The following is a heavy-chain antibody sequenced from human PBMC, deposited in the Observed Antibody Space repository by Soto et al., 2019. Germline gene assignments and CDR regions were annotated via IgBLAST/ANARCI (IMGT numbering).Heavy chain of an antibody. V-gene: IGHV3-48*02. CDR1: GFTFSIYA. J-gene: IGHJ4*02. Sequence: GGSLRLSCAASGFTFSIYAMQCVRHAPGKGREWVSYISSSSSTIYYADSVKGRFTISRDNAKTSLYLQMNSLRDEETAVYYCARKARGYSGYDKSIDYWGQGTLVTVSS. D-gene: IGHD5-12*01. CDR3: ARKARGYSGYDKSIDY. CDR2: ISSSSSTI.